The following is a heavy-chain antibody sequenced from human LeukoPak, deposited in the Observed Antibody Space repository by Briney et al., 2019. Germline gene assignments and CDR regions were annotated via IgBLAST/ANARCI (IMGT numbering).Heavy chain of an antibody. Sequence: GGSLRLSCVASGFTFSGYAMSWVRQAPGKGLEWVSAISGSGGSTYYADSVKGRFTISRDNSKNTLYLQMNSLRAEDTAVYYCASWGARYYFDYWGQGTLVTVSS. J-gene: IGHJ4*02. CDR3: ASWGARYYFDY. CDR1: GFTFSGYA. D-gene: IGHD3-16*01. CDR2: ISGSGGST. V-gene: IGHV3-23*01.